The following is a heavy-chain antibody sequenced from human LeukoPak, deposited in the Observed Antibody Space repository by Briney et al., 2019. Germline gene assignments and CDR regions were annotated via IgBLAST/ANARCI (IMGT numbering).Heavy chain of an antibody. CDR3: ASYSNGFDY. CDR2: IYYSGST. V-gene: IGHV4-39*01. CDR1: GGSISSSSYY. J-gene: IGHJ4*02. Sequence: SETLSLTCTVSGGSISSSSYYWGWIRQPPGKGLEWIGSIYYSGSTYYNPSLKSRVTISVDTSKNQFSLKLSSVTAADTAVYYCASYSNGFDYWGQGTLVTVSS. D-gene: IGHD4-11*01.